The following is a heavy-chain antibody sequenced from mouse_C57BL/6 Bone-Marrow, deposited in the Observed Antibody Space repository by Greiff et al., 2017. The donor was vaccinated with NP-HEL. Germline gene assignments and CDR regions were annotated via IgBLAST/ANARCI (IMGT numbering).Heavy chain of an antibody. J-gene: IGHJ4*01. V-gene: IGHV5-17*01. Sequence: EVQVVESGGGLVKPGGSLKLSCAASGFTFSDYRMHWVRQAPEKGLEWVAYISSGSSTIYYADTVKGRFTISRDNAKNTLFLQMTSLRSEDTAMYYCARGAMDYWGQGTSVTVSS. CDR1: GFTFSDYR. CDR3: ARGAMDY. CDR2: ISSGSSTI.